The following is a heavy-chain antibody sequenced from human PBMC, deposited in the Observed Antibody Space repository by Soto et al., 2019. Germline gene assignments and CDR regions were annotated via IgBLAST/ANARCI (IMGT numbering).Heavy chain of an antibody. V-gene: IGHV1-69*13. D-gene: IGHD4-17*01. J-gene: IGHJ6*02. CDR3: ARDRTGPYYYYGMDV. CDR1: GGTFSSYA. Sequence: GASVKVSCKASGGTFSSYAISWVRHAPGQGLEWMGGIIPIFGTANYAQKFQGRVTITADESTSTAYMELSSLRSEDTAVYYCARDRTGPYYYYGMDVWGQGTTVTVSS. CDR2: IIPIFGTA.